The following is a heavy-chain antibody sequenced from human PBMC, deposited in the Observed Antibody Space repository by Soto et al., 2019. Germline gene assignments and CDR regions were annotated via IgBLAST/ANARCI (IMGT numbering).Heavy chain of an antibody. Sequence: GGSLRLSCAASGFTFSSYAMHWVRQAPGKGLEWVAVISYDGSNKYYADSVKGRFTISRDNSKNTLYLQMNSLRAEDTAVYYCASEPREWLLPHYYYGMDVWGQGTTVTVSS. CDR1: GFTFSSYA. CDR3: ASEPREWLLPHYYYGMDV. V-gene: IGHV3-30-3*01. J-gene: IGHJ6*02. D-gene: IGHD3-3*01. CDR2: ISYDGSNK.